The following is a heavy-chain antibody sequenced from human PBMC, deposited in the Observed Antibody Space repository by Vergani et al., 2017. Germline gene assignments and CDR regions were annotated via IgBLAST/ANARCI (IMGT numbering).Heavy chain of an antibody. CDR1: GFTFSSYG. CDR2: IWYDGSNK. CDR3: ARKGVAVAGKGYLDY. Sequence: QVQLVESGGGVVQPGRSLRLSCAASGFTFSSYGMHWVRQAPGKGLEWVAVIWYDGSNKYYADSVKGRFTISRDNSKNTLYLQMNSLRVEDTAVYYCARKGVAVAGKGYLDYWGQGTLVTVSS. D-gene: IGHD6-19*01. V-gene: IGHV3-33*01. J-gene: IGHJ4*02.